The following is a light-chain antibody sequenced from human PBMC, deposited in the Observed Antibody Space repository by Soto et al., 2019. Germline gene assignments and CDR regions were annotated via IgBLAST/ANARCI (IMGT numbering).Light chain of an antibody. V-gene: IGLV2-14*01. CDR3: SSYTNSSTLVV. CDR1: SSDIGIYNY. Sequence: QSVLTQPASVSGSPGQSITISCTGTSSDIGIYNYVSWYQQHPGKAPKLMIYEVTNRPSGVSNRFSGSKSGNTASLTISGLQAEDEADYFCSSYTNSSTLVVFGGGTKVTVL. CDR2: EVT. J-gene: IGLJ2*01.